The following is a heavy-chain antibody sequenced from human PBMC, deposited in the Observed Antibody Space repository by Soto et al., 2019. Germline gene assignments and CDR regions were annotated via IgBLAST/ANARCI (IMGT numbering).Heavy chain of an antibody. Sequence: QVQLVQSGAEVKKPGASVRVSCKASGYTFTSYDINWVRQATGQGLEWMGWMNPNSGNTGYAQKFQGRVTMTRNTSISTTYMELSSLRSEDTAVYYCARERSAAGTGWFDPWGQGTLVTVSS. D-gene: IGHD6-13*01. J-gene: IGHJ5*02. CDR1: GYTFTSYD. CDR3: ARERSAAGTGWFDP. CDR2: MNPNSGNT. V-gene: IGHV1-8*01.